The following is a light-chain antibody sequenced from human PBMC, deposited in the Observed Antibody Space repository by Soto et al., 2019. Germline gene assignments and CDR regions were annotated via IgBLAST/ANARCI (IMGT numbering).Light chain of an antibody. J-gene: IGKJ3*01. Sequence: DIQMTQSPSSLSASVGDRVTITCRASQGISNYLAWYQQKPGKVPKLLIYAASTLQSGVPSRFSGSGSGTDFTLTISSLQPEDVATYYCQQFDDLLSFGPGTKVDIK. CDR1: QGISNY. CDR3: QQFDDLLS. CDR2: AAS. V-gene: IGKV1-27*01.